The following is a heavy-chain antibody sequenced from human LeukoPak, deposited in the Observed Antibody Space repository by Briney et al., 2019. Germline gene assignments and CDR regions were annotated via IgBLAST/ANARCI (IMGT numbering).Heavy chain of an antibody. CDR1: GFMFSDYY. Sequence: GGSLRLSCVGSGFMFSDYYMSWIRQAPGKGLEWVSYISNDSVDKYYVDSVRGRFTISGDNAKKSMYLQMSGLRVEDTAVYYCARRDWVSGAVRAFDIWGQGTMVTVSS. V-gene: IGHV3-11*04. CDR2: ISNDSVDK. D-gene: IGHD3-3*01. CDR3: ARRDWVSGAVRAFDI. J-gene: IGHJ3*02.